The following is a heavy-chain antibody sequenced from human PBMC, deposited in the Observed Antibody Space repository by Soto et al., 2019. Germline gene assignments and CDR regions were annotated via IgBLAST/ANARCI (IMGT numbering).Heavy chain of an antibody. J-gene: IGHJ4*02. D-gene: IGHD3-22*01. CDR3: VKGEYYYDSSGYYPFDY. V-gene: IGHV3-64D*06. CDR1: GFTFSSYA. Sequence: GGSLRLSCSASGFTFSSYAMHWVRQAPGKGLEYVSSISTNGGSTHYADSVKGRFTISRDNSKNTQYLQMSSLRADGTAVYYCVKGEYYYDSSGYYPFDYWGQGTLVTVSS. CDR2: ISTNGGST.